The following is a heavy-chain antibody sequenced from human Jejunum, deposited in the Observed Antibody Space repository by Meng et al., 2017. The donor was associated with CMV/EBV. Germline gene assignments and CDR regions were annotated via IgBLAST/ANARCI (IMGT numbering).Heavy chain of an antibody. V-gene: IGHV1-18*01. CDR3: ARVFTTFGVPMHFDY. J-gene: IGHJ4*02. CDR2: ISTFNGKT. CDR1: GDSFTSYG. D-gene: IGHD3-3*01. Sequence: SGDSFTSYGISWVRQAPGQGLEWMGWISTFNGKTDYAQKFQGRVTMTTDTSTNTAYMEVRSLRSDDTAVYYCARVFTTFGVPMHFDYWGQGTLVTVSS.